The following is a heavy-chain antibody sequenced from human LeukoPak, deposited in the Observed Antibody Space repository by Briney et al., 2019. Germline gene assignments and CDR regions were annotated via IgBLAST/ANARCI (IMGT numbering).Heavy chain of an antibody. CDR1: GGSISSYY. CDR2: IYYGGST. CDR3: ARDHMVRGVIPSEQGFDP. J-gene: IGHJ5*02. V-gene: IGHV4-59*01. D-gene: IGHD3-10*01. Sequence: PSETLSLTCTVSGGSISSYYWSWIRQPPGKGLEWIGYIYYGGSTNYNPSLKSRVTISVDTSKNQFSLKLSSVTAADTAVYYCARDHMVRGVIPSEQGFDPWGQGTLVTVSS.